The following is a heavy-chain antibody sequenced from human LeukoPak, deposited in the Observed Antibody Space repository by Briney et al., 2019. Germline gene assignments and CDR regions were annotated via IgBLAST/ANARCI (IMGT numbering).Heavy chain of an antibody. Sequence: GGTLRLSCAASGFTFSSYGMNWVRQAPGKGLEWVSGISGSGDSTYYADSVKGRFTISRDNSKNTLYLQMNSLRAEDTAVYYCASRVDTAMVDLYYYYYMDVWGKGTTVTISS. CDR3: ASRVDTAMVDLYYYYYMDV. J-gene: IGHJ6*03. V-gene: IGHV3-23*01. D-gene: IGHD5-18*01. CDR1: GFTFSSYG. CDR2: ISGSGDST.